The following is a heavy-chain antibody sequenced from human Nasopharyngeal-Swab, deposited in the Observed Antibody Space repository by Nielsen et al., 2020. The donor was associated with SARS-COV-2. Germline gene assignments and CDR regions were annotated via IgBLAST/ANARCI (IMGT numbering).Heavy chain of an antibody. CDR2: INHSGST. Sequence: WIRQPPGKGLEWIGEINHSGSTNYNPSLKSRVTISVDTSKNQFSLKLSSVTAADTAVYYCARGAGRWETSGSYPWWGDYYYGMDVWGQGTTVTVSS. CDR3: ARGAGRWETSGSYPWWGDYYYGMDV. D-gene: IGHD1-26*01. J-gene: IGHJ6*02. V-gene: IGHV4-34*01.